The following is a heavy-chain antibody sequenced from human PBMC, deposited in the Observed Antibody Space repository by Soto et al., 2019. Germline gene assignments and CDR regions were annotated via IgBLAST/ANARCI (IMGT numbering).Heavy chain of an antibody. CDR3: ARDQDFWSGYYSLPYFDY. J-gene: IGHJ4*02. D-gene: IGHD3-3*01. Sequence: EVQLVESGGGLVKPGGSLRLSCAASGFTFSSYSMNWVRQAPGKGLEWVSSISSSSSYIYYADSVKGRFTISRDNAKNSLYQQMNSLRAEDTAVYYCARDQDFWSGYYSLPYFDYWGQGTLVTVSS. V-gene: IGHV3-21*01. CDR1: GFTFSSYS. CDR2: ISSSSSYI.